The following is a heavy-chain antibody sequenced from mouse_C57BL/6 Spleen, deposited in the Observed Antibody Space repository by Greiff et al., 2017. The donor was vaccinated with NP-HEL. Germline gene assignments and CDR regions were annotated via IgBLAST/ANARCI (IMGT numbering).Heavy chain of an antibody. J-gene: IGHJ4*01. Sequence: EVQGVESGEGLVKPGGSLKLSCAASGFTFSSYAMSWVRQTPEKRLEWVAYISSGGDYIYYADTVKGRFTISRDNARNTLYLQMSSLKSEDTAMYYCTRGGNGYDDAMDYWGQGTSVTVSS. D-gene: IGHD2-2*01. V-gene: IGHV5-9-1*02. CDR2: ISSGGDYI. CDR1: GFTFSSYA. CDR3: TRGGNGYDDAMDY.